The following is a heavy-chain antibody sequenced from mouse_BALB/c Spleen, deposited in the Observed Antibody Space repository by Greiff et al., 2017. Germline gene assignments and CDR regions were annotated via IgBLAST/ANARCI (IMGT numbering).Heavy chain of an antibody. J-gene: IGHJ4*01. Sequence: VQLQQSGAELARPGASVNMSCKASGYTFTSYTMHWVKQRPGQGLEWIGYINPSSGYTNYNQKFKDKATLTADKSSSTAYMQLSSLTSEDSAVYYCAPFYGYDGDAMDYWGQGTSVTVSS. CDR2: INPSSGYT. CDR3: APFYGYDGDAMDY. CDR1: GYTFTSYT. V-gene: IGHV1-4*01. D-gene: IGHD2-9*01.